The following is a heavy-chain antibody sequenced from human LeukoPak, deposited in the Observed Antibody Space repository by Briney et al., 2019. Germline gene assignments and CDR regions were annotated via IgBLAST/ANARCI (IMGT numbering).Heavy chain of an antibody. D-gene: IGHD1-14*01. CDR1: GFPFSSFG. J-gene: IGHJ3*01. CDR2: TRFDGRDE. Sequence: GGSLRLSCVASGFPFSSFGMHWVRQAPGKGLEWVSFTRFDGRDEYYGASMKGRFAVSRDNSRNTFYLQMNSLKEEDSAVYYCAREGPHIPSTGKYQRAFDVWGQGTRVTVSS. CDR3: AREGPHIPSTGKYQRAFDV. V-gene: IGHV3-30*02.